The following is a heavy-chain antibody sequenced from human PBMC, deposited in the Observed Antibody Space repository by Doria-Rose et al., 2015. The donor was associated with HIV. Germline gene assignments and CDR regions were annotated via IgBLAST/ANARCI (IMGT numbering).Heavy chain of an antibody. V-gene: IGHV2-26*01. CDR2: NFSDDER. CDR3: ARIKSSRWYHKYYFDF. J-gene: IGHJ4*02. CDR1: GVSLSSPGMG. D-gene: IGHD6-13*01. Sequence: QVTLKESGPVLVKPTETLTLTCTVSGVSLSSPGMGVSWIRQPPGKALKWLANNFSDDERSYKTSLKSRLTISRGTSKSQVVLTMTDMDPVDTATYYCARIKSSRWYHKYYFDFWGQGTLVIVSA.